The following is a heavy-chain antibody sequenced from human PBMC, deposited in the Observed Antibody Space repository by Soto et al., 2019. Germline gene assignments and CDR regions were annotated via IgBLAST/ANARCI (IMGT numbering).Heavy chain of an antibody. V-gene: IGHV3-48*03. CDR1: GFTFSSYE. CDR3: ARGESSIFGVVMVSYYYYGMDV. Sequence: GSLRLSCAASGFTFSSYEMNWVRQAPGKGLEWVSYISSSGSTIYYADSVKGRFTISRDNAKNSLYLQMNSLRAEDTAVYYCARGESSIFGVVMVSYYYYGMDVWGQGTTVTVSS. J-gene: IGHJ6*02. D-gene: IGHD3-3*01. CDR2: ISSSGSTI.